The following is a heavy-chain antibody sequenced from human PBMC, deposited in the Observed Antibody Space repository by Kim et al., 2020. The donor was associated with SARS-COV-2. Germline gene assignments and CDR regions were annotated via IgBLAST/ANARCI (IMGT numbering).Heavy chain of an antibody. CDR2: ISSSGTAI. J-gene: IGHJ4*01. V-gene: IGHV3-48*03. D-gene: IGHD1-26*01. Sequence: GSLRLSCAVSGFTFSSYEMNWVRQAPGKGLEWVSYISSSGTAIYYADSMKGRFSISRDNAKKSLYLQMNSLRAEDTAVYYCARVGVPRAYTGRYPPPDY. CDR1: GFTFSSYE. CDR3: ARVGVPRAYTGRYPPPDY.